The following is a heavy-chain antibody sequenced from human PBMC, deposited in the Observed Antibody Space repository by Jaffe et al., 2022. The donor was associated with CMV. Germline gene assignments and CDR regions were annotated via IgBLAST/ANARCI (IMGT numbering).Heavy chain of an antibody. D-gene: IGHD6-19*01. J-gene: IGHJ4*02. CDR2: IYYSGST. V-gene: IGHV4-39*01. Sequence: QLQMQESGPGLVKPSETLSLTCTVSGGSISSNNYYWGWIRQPPGKGLEWIGSIYYSGSTYYNPSLRSRVTISIDTSKNHFSLQLTSVTAADTAVYYCARPRLEQWLVFDSWGQGTLVTVSS. CDR3: ARPRLEQWLVFDS. CDR1: GGSISSNNYY.